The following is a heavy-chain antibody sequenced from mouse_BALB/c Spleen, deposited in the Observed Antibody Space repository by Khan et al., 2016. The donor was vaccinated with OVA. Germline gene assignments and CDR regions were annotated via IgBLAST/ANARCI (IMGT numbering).Heavy chain of an antibody. CDR1: GFTFSDYG. Sequence: EVELVESGGDLVQPGGSRKLSCAASGFTFSDYGLAWVRQAPGKGPGWVAFISSLAYSIYYADTVTGRFTISRENAKNTLYLEMSSLRSEDTAMYYCARSWAMDYWGQGTSVTVSS. CDR3: ARSWAMDY. J-gene: IGHJ4*01. CDR2: ISSLAYSI. V-gene: IGHV5-15*02.